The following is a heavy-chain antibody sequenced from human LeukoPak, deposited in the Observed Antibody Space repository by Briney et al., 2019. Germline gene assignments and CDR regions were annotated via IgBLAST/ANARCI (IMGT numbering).Heavy chain of an antibody. CDR1: GYTFTGYY. D-gene: IGHD5-18*01. Sequence: ASVKVSCKASGYTFTGYYMHWVRQAPRQGLEWMGWINPNSGGTNYAQKFQGRVTMTRDTSISTAHMELSRLTSDDTAVYYCARASNQYNYDLTFFDYWGQGTLVTVSS. CDR3: ARASNQYNYDLTFFDY. CDR2: INPNSGGT. V-gene: IGHV1-2*02. J-gene: IGHJ4*02.